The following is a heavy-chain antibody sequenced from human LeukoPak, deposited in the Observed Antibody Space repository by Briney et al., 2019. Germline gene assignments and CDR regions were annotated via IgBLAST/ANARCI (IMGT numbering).Heavy chain of an antibody. CDR3: ARAPPGDYYDSSGYPY. CDR2: ISSSSSYI. CDR1: GFTFSSYS. V-gene: IGHV3-21*01. J-gene: IGHJ4*02. D-gene: IGHD3-22*01. Sequence: GRSLRLSCAASGFTFSSYSMNWVRQAPGKGLEWVSSISSSSSYIYYADSVKGRFTISRDNAKNSLYLQMNSLRAEDTAVYYCARAPPGDYYDSSGYPYWGQGTLVTVSS.